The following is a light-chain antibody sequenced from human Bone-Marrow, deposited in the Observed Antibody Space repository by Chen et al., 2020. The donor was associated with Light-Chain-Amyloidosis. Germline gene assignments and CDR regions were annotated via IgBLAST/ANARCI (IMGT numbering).Light chain of an antibody. CDR2: DTI. CDR1: TDHVTTSHF. V-gene: IGLV7-46*01. CDR3: FLSYSGAWV. J-gene: IGLJ3*02. Sequence: QAVVTQEPSLTVSPGGTVTLTCGSSTDHVTTSHFPYWFQQKAGQAPRTLIYDTINKQPWTPARFSASLLGGKAALTRSGALPEDEADYYCFLSYSGAWVFGGGTRLTVL.